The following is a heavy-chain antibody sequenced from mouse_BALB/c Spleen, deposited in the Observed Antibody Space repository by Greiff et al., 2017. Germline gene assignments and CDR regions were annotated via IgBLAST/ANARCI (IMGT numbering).Heavy chain of an antibody. CDR2: INSNGGST. V-gene: IGHV5-6-3*01. CDR3: ARDNGSSYRWFAY. Sequence: EVQGVESGGGLVQPGGSLKLSCAASGFTFSSYGMSWVRQTPDKRLELVATINSNGGSTYYPDSVKGRFTISRDNAKNTLYLQMSSLKSEDTAMYYCARDNGSSYRWFAYWGQGTLVTVSA. CDR1: GFTFSSYG. D-gene: IGHD1-1*01. J-gene: IGHJ3*01.